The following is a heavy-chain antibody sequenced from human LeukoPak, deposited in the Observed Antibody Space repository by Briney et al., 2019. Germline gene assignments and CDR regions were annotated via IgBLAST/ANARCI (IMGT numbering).Heavy chain of an antibody. CDR1: GGSVASTGCY. J-gene: IGHJ6*03. CDR3: ASTPVPAAAKYYYYYMDV. D-gene: IGHD2-2*01. Sequence: SETLSLTCTVSGGSVASTGCYWGWIRQSPGKGLEWIGRIYTSGSTNYNPSLKSRVTMSVDTSKNQFSLKLSSVTAADTAVYYCASTPVPAAAKYYYYYMDVWGKGTTVTVSS. CDR2: IYTSGST. V-gene: IGHV4-39*07.